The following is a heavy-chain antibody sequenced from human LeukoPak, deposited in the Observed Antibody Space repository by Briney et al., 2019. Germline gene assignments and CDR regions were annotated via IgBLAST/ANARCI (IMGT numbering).Heavy chain of an antibody. Sequence: PGGSLRLSCAASGFTFSSYSVNWVRQAPGKGLEWVSSISSSSSYIYYADSVKGRFTISRDNAKNSLYLQMNSLRAEDTAVYYCARMLVTHLDYWGQGTLVTVSS. V-gene: IGHV3-21*04. D-gene: IGHD4-23*01. J-gene: IGHJ4*02. CDR2: ISSSSSYI. CDR1: GFTFSSYS. CDR3: ARMLVTHLDY.